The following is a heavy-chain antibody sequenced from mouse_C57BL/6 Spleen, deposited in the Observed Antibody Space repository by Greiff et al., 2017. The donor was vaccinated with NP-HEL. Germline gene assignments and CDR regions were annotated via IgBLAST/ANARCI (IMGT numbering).Heavy chain of an antibody. Sequence: QVQLQQPGAELVRPGTSVKLSCKASGYTFTSYWMHWVKQRPGQGLEWIGVIDPSDSYTNYNQKFKGKATLTVDTSSSTAYMQLSSLTSEDSAVYYGARRFPYYDYDEDAMDYWGQGTSVTVSS. D-gene: IGHD2-4*01. CDR1: GYTFTSYW. CDR2: IDPSDSYT. CDR3: ARRFPYYDYDEDAMDY. V-gene: IGHV1-59*01. J-gene: IGHJ4*01.